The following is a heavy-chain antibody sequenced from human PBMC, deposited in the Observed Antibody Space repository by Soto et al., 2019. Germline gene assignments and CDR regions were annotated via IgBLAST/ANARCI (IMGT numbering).Heavy chain of an antibody. CDR3: ARRAHMSRRGETFSYYYYGMDV. D-gene: IGHD3-16*01. Sequence: GESLKISCKGSGYSFTSYWISWARQMPGKGLEWMGRIDPIDSYTNYSPSFQGHVTISADKSISTAYLQWSSLKASDTAMYYCARRAHMSRRGETFSYYYYGMDVWGQGTTVTVSS. J-gene: IGHJ6*02. CDR1: GYSFTSYW. V-gene: IGHV5-10-1*01. CDR2: IDPIDSYT.